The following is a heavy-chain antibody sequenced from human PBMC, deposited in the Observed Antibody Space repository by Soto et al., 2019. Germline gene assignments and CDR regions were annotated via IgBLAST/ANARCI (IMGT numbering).Heavy chain of an antibody. D-gene: IGHD3-10*01. CDR2: IYYSGST. Sequence: PSETLSLTCTVSGGSISSYYWSWIRQPPGKGLEWIGYIYYSGSTNYNPSLKSRVTISVDTSKNQFSLKLSSVTAADTAVYYCARNAPYYYGSGSYYKDYGMDVWGQGTTVTVSS. CDR3: ARNAPYYYGSGSYYKDYGMDV. V-gene: IGHV4-59*01. CDR1: GGSISSYY. J-gene: IGHJ6*02.